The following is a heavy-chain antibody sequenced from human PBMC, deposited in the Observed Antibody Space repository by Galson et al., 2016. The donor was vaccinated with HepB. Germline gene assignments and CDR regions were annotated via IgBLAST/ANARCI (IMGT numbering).Heavy chain of an antibody. CDR2: IYYSGTT. V-gene: IGHV4-31*03. J-gene: IGHJ4*02. D-gene: IGHD3-22*01. CDR3: ASAVYPDTSGFAPGFES. Sequence: TLSLTCTVSGGTINSGSDYWTWIRQHPGKGLEWIGYIYYSGTTYFNPSLNSRVSISVDTSKRQFSLKLRSVTAADTAVYYCASAVYPDTSGFAPGFESWGQGALVTVSS. CDR1: GGTINSGSDY.